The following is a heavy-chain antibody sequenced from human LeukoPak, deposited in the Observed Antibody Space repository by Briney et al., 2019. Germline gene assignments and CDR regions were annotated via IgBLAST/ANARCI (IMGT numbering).Heavy chain of an antibody. CDR3: ARVISGFWTGYYDPFDI. Sequence: ASVKVSCKASGYTFTSYGISWVRQATGQGPEWMGWFNPNSGSAGYAQNFQGRVTITGDTSMSTAYMELTSLRSEDTAVYYCARVISGFWTGYYDPFDIWGQGTMVTVSS. CDR1: GYTFTSYG. D-gene: IGHD3/OR15-3a*01. V-gene: IGHV1-8*03. CDR2: FNPNSGSA. J-gene: IGHJ3*02.